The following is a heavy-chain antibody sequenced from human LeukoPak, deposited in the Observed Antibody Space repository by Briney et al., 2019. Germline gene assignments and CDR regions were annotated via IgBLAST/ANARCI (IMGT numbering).Heavy chain of an antibody. V-gene: IGHV4-61*02. CDR2: IYTSGST. CDR1: GGSISSGSYY. Sequence: TSETLSLTCTVSGGSISSGSYYWSWIRQPAGKGLEWIGRIYTSGSTNYNPSLKSRVTISVDTPKNQFSLKLSSVTAADTAVYYCARETYYYDSSGYLHYFDYWGQGTLVTVSS. J-gene: IGHJ4*02. D-gene: IGHD3-22*01. CDR3: ARETYYYDSSGYLHYFDY.